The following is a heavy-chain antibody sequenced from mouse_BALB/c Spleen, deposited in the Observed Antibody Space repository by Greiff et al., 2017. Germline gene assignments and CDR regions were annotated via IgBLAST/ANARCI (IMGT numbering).Heavy chain of an antibody. J-gene: IGHJ2*01. CDR2: ISYDGSN. D-gene: IGHD4-1*01. Sequence: EVKLMESGPGLVKPSQSLSLTCSVTGYSITSGYYWNWIRQFPGNKLEWMGYISYDGSNNYNPSLKNRISITRDTSKNQFFLKLNSVTTEDTATYYCARVGNWGYYFDYWGQGTTLTVSS. V-gene: IGHV3-6*02. CDR3: ARVGNWGYYFDY. CDR1: GYSITSGYY.